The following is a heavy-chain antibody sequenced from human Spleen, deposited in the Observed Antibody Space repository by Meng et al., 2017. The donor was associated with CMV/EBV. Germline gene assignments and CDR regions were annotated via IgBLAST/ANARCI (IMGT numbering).Heavy chain of an antibody. CDR3: ASGTYDSSGYLLIGFDY. CDR1: YTSTNYG. Sequence: YTSTNYGISWVRQAPGHGLEWMGWISAYNGSTHYAQKLQGRVTMTTDTSTSTAYMELRSLRSDDTAVYYCASGTYDSSGYLLIGFDYWGQGTLVTVSS. CDR2: ISAYNGST. D-gene: IGHD3-22*01. J-gene: IGHJ4*02. V-gene: IGHV1-18*01.